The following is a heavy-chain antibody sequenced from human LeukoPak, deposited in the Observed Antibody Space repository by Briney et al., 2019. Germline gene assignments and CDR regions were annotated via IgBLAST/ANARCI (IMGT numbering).Heavy chain of an antibody. CDR2: IIPILGIA. CDR3: ARAYSSSWETPGAYGMDV. D-gene: IGHD6-13*01. Sequence: GASVKVSCKASGGTFSSYAISWVRQAPGQGLEWMGRIIPILGIANYAQKFQGRVTITADKSTSTAYMELSSLRSEDTAVYYCARAYSSSWETPGAYGMDVWGQGTTVTVSS. CDR1: GGTFSSYA. J-gene: IGHJ6*02. V-gene: IGHV1-69*04.